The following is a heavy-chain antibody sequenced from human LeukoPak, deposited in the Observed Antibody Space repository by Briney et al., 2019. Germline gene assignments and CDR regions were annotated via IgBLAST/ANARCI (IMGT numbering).Heavy chain of an antibody. CDR3: ARDQGNNWFDP. D-gene: IGHD3-10*01. CDR1: GYSFSDYY. J-gene: IGHJ5*02. V-gene: IGHV1-2*02. CDR2: INPNSGDT. Sequence: ASGKVSCKASGYSFSDYYIHWVRHAPGQGLQWMGWINPNSGDTNYAQQFQGRVSMTWDTSISTAYMDLSRLRSDDTAVYYCARDQGNNWFDPWGQGTLVTVSS.